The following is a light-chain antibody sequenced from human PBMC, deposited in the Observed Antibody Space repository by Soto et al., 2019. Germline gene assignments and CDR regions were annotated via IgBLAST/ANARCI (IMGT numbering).Light chain of an antibody. CDR3: QQREDWPRA. CDR1: QSVGDY. Sequence: EIVLPPSPATLSLSPGERATLSCRASQSVGDYLGWYQQKPGQAPRLLIYDAAQRATGVPARFSASGSGTDFTLTISSLEPEDFAIYYCQQREDWPRAFGGGTKVDIK. V-gene: IGKV3-11*01. CDR2: DAA. J-gene: IGKJ4*01.